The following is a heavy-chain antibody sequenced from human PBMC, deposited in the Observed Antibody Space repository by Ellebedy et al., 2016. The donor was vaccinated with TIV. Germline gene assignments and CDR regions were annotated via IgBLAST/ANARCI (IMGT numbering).Heavy chain of an antibody. D-gene: IGHD5-18*01. J-gene: IGHJ4*02. Sequence: GESLKISCAASGFSFSRYAMSSVRQAPGKGLEWVSGIFGSGGGISYADSVKGRFTISRDNSKSMVHLQMNSLRPEDTTVYYCAKDRTSGDGYWVFDQWGQGTLVTVSS. CDR1: GFSFSRYA. CDR3: AKDRTSGDGYWVFDQ. CDR2: IFGSGGGI. V-gene: IGHV3-23*01.